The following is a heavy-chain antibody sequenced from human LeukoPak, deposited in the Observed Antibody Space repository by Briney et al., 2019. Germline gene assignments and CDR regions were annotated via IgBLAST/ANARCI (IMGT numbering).Heavy chain of an antibody. D-gene: IGHD4-23*01. V-gene: IGHV3-49*03. Sequence: GGSLRLSCTASGFTFGDYAMSWFRQAPGKGLGWVGFIRSKAYGGTTEYAASVKGRFTISRDDSKSIAYLQMNSLKTEDTAVYYCTRDWVVTFNFDYWGQGTLVTVSS. CDR2: IRSKAYGGTT. CDR3: TRDWVVTFNFDY. J-gene: IGHJ4*02. CDR1: GFTFGDYA.